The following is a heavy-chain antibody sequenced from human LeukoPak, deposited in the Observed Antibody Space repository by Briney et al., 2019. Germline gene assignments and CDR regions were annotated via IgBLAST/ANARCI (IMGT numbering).Heavy chain of an antibody. CDR1: GFIVSSNY. CDR2: IYSGGST. CDR3: AKGRSSSSRGSFNY. D-gene: IGHD6-13*01. V-gene: IGHV3-53*01. Sequence: GGSLRLSCAASGFIVSSNYMSWVRQAPGKGLEWVSVIYSGGSTYYADSVKGRFTISRDNSKNTLYLQMNSLRVEDTAVYYCAKGRSSSSRGSFNYWGQGTLVTVSS. J-gene: IGHJ4*02.